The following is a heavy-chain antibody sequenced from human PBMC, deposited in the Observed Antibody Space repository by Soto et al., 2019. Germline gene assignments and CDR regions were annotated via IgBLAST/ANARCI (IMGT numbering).Heavy chain of an antibody. CDR3: ARERKFHDSSGTYYGLDV. CDR2: ISAYNGNT. V-gene: IGHV1-18*04. D-gene: IGHD3-22*01. J-gene: IGHJ6*02. CDR1: GYTFTSYG. Sequence: ASVKVSCKASGYTFTSYGISWVRQAPGQGLEWMGWISAYNGNTNYAQKLQGRVTMTTDTSTSTAYMELRSLRSDDTAVYYCARERKFHDSSGTYYGLDVSAQGTTVPVS.